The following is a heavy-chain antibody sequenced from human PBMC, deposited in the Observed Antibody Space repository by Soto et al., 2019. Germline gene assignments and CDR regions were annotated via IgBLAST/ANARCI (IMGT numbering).Heavy chain of an antibody. CDR3: ARVGGHCRSSRCGMDV. J-gene: IGHJ6*02. CDR1: GGTFTRHT. D-gene: IGHD2-2*01. V-gene: IGHV1-69*06. Sequence: QVQLVQSGAEVKKPGSSVKVSCEASGGTFTRHTLSWVRQAPGQGLEWMGGILPIFGPANYAQKFRDRVTITAAKSTSIAHMEPSSLTSKDTAIYYCARVGGHCRSSRCGMDVWGQGTAVPVSS. CDR2: ILPIFGPA.